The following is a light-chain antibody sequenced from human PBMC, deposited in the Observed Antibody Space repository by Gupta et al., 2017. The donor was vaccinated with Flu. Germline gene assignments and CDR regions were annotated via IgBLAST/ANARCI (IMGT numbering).Light chain of an antibody. CDR1: KLGDKY. J-gene: IGLJ1*01. V-gene: IGLV3-1*01. CDR3: QAWDSTTGV. CDR2: KDT. Sequence: SPGQTASITCSGDKLGDKYACWYQQKPGQSPVLVIYKDTKRPSGIPERFSGSNSGNTATLTISGTQAMDEADYYCQAWDSTTGVFGTGTKVTVL.